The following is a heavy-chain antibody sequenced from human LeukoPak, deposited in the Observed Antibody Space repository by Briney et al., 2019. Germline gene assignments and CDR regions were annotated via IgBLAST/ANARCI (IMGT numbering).Heavy chain of an antibody. D-gene: IGHD3-10*01. V-gene: IGHV1-46*01. CDR3: ARGGYSESFYNPRSYGMDV. J-gene: IGHJ6*02. CDR1: GYTFTGYY. Sequence: ASVKVSCKASGYTFTGYYVHWVRQAPGQGLAWMGIINPSGDTTRYVEKFQGRVTMTRDTSASTVYMELSSLRSEDTAVYYCARGGYSESFYNPRSYGMDVWGQGTTVIVSS. CDR2: INPSGDTT.